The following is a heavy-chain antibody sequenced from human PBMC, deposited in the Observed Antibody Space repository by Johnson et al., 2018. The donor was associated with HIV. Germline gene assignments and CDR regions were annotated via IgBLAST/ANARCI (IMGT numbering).Heavy chain of an antibody. D-gene: IGHD3-16*01. Sequence: VQVVESGGGVVQPGRSLRLSCAASGFTFSSYAMHWVRQAPGKGLEWVAVISYDGSNKYYADSVKGRFTISRDNSKNTLYLQMNSLRAEDTAVYYCARDGGLISDAFDIWGQGTMVTVSS. V-gene: IGHV3-30*04. J-gene: IGHJ3*02. CDR1: GFTFSSYA. CDR3: ARDGGLISDAFDI. CDR2: ISYDGSNK.